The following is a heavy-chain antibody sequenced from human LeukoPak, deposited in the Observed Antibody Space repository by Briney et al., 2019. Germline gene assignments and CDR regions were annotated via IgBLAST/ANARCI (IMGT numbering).Heavy chain of an antibody. V-gene: IGHV3-7*01. CDR2: IKEGGSEK. Sequence: GGSLRLSCAASGFTFSSYWMSWVRQAPGKGLEWVANIKEGGSEKYYVESVKGRFTISRDNAKNSLFLQMNSLRGEDTAMYYCARGGSSRFGYWGQGTLVAVSS. J-gene: IGHJ4*02. CDR1: GFTFSSYW. D-gene: IGHD1-26*01. CDR3: ARGGSSRFGY.